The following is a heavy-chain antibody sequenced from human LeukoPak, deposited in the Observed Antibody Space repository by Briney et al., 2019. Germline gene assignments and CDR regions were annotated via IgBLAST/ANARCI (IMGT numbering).Heavy chain of an antibody. CDR3: VRAVGGNDGRTFGY. CDR2: VSSDGSIT. CDR1: GFTFSSYW. J-gene: IGHJ4*02. D-gene: IGHD3-3*01. Sequence: GGSLRLSCAASGFTFSSYWMHWVRQAPGKGLVWVSRVSSDGSITDYTDSVKGRFTVSRDNAKNTLYLQMNSLRAEDTAMYYCVRAVGGNDGRTFGYWAQGTLVTVSS. V-gene: IGHV3-74*01.